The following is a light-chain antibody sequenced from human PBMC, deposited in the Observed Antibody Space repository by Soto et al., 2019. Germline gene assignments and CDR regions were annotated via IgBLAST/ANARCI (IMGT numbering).Light chain of an antibody. CDR3: QTWVTGIHI. J-gene: IGLJ2*01. CDR2: LNSDGSH. V-gene: IGLV4-69*01. Sequence: QLVLTQSPSASASLGASVKLPCTLSSGHSNYAIAWHQQQPEKGPRFLMKLNSDGSHSKGDGIPDRFSGSSSGAERYLTISTLQSEDEADYYCQTWVTGIHIFGGGTTLTVL. CDR1: SGHSNYA.